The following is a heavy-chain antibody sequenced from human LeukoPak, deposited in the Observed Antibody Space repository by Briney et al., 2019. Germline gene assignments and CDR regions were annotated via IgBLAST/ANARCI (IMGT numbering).Heavy chain of an antibody. J-gene: IGHJ4*02. CDR1: GGSISSGGYY. Sequence: SETLSLTCTVSGGSISSGGYYWRWIRQQRGKGLGWIGYIYYSRSTYYNPSLKTRVTISVDTSKNQFSLKLSSVTAADTAVYYCASRMATPYYFDYWGQGTLVTVSS. CDR3: ASRMATPYYFDY. CDR2: IYYSRST. V-gene: IGHV4-31*03. D-gene: IGHD5-24*01.